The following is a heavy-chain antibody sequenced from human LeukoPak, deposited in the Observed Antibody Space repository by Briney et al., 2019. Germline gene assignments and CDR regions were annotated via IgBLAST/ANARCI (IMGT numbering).Heavy chain of an antibody. V-gene: IGHV4-39*01. CDR2: IRYSGST. CDR1: GGSISSNTYF. Sequence: SETLSLTCNVSGGSISSNTYFWGWIRRPPGKGLEWIGSIRYSGSTYYNPSLKSRVTISVDTSNNQFSLHLTSLTAADTAVYYCATSDTVSTYNWFDPWAWEPWSPSP. D-gene: IGHD5/OR15-5a*01. J-gene: IGHJ5*02. CDR3: ATSDTVSTYNWFDP.